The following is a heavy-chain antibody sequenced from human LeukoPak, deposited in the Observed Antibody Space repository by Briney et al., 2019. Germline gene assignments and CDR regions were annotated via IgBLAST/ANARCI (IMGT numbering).Heavy chain of an antibody. J-gene: IGHJ4*02. D-gene: IGHD1-14*01. Sequence: GGSLRLSCAASGFTFNNYDMNWVRQAPGKGLEWISFISSGSDILHYADSVEGRFTISRDNARNSLYLQMHSLRAEDTALYHCVKVGRTNHDNFFEHWGQGALVTVSS. CDR2: ISSGSDIL. V-gene: IGHV3-48*01. CDR3: VKVGRTNHDNFFEH. CDR1: GFTFNNYD.